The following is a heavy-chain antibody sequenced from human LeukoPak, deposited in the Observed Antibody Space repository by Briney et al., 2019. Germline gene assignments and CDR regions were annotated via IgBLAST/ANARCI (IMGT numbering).Heavy chain of an antibody. V-gene: IGHV4-4*07. CDR3: ARQTGSGLFILP. D-gene: IGHD3/OR15-3a*01. CDR1: GGSISSYS. Sequence: SETLSLTCTVSGGSISSYSWSWIRQPAGKGLEWIGRIYSSGSTNYNPSLKSRVTMSVDTSKNQFSLRLTSVTAADTAVYYCARQTGSGLFILPGGQGTLVTVSS. J-gene: IGHJ4*02. CDR2: IYSSGST.